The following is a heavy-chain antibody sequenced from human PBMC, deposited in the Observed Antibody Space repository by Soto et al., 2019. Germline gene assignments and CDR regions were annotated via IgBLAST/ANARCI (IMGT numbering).Heavy chain of an antibody. J-gene: IGHJ4*02. CDR1: GFTFSSYA. V-gene: IGHV3-23*01. CDR2: ISGSGGST. D-gene: IGHD3-10*01. CDR3: AKHTESGEFYFDY. Sequence: EVQLLESGGGLVQPGGSLRLSCAASGFTFSSYAMSWVRQAPGKGLEWVSAISGSGGSTYYADSVKGRFTISRDNSKNTLYLPMTSLRAEDTAVYYCAKHTESGEFYFDYWGQGTLVTVSS.